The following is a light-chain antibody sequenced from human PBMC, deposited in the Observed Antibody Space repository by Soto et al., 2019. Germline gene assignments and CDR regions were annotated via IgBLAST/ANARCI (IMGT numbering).Light chain of an antibody. Sequence: DIQMTQSPSTLSATAGDRVTITFLASQSISSWLAWYQHKPGKAPKLLIYAASSLQSGVPSRFSGSGSGTDFTLTISSLQPEDFATYYCQQANSFRSITFGQGTRLEIK. J-gene: IGKJ5*01. CDR2: AAS. CDR1: QSISSW. CDR3: QQANSFRSIT. V-gene: IGKV1-12*01.